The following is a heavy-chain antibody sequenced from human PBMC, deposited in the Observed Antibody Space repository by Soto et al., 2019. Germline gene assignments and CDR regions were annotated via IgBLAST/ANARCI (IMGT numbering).Heavy chain of an antibody. V-gene: IGHV5-51*01. CDR3: ARSEQYYYYGMDV. CDR1: GYSFTSYW. Sequence: GESLKISCKGSGYSFTSYWIGWVRQMPGKGLEWMGIIYPGDSDTRYSPSFQGQVTISADKSISTAYLQWSSLKASNTAMYYCARSEQYYYYGMDVWGQGTTVTVSS. CDR2: IYPGDSDT. D-gene: IGHD1-26*01. J-gene: IGHJ6*02.